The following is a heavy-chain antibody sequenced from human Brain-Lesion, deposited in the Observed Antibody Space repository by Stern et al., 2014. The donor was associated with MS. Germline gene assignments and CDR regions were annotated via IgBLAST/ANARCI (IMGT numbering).Heavy chain of an antibody. Sequence: QVQLVQSGAEVKKPGASVKVSCKVSGYTLTGLSMHWVRQAPRKGLEWMGGVYPEDGETIYAQKFQGRVTMTEDTSTDTAYMELSSLRSEDTAVYYCATLSPGAGGNYYRHFDYWGQGTLVTVSS. CDR1: GYTLTGLS. V-gene: IGHV1-24*01. J-gene: IGHJ4*02. D-gene: IGHD1-26*01. CDR2: VYPEDGET. CDR3: ATLSPGAGGNYYRHFDY.